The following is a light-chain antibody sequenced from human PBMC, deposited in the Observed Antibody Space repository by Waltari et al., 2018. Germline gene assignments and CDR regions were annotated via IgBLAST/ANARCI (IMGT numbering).Light chain of an antibody. V-gene: IGLV2-14*03. J-gene: IGLJ2*01. CDR1: RSAIGGYDF. Sequence: QSALTQPAPVSGSPGQSITISCIGTRSAIGGYDFVSWYQQHPEKVPKLLIHDVTNRPSGISDRFSGSKSGNTAALTISGLQAEDEADYYCSSFSGTATEVIFGGGTRLTVL. CDR3: SSFSGTATEVI. CDR2: DVT.